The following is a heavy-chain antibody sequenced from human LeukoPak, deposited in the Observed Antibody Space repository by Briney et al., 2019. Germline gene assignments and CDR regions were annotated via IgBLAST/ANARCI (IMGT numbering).Heavy chain of an antibody. J-gene: IGHJ6*04. CDR2: IYHSGST. D-gene: IGHD3-10*01. CDR1: GYSISSGYY. CDR3: ARLYGSGSVDV. V-gene: IGHV4-38-2*02. Sequence: PSETLSLTCTVSGYSISSGYYWGWIRQPPGKGLEWIGSIYHSGSTYYNPSLKSRVTISVDTSKNQFSLKLSSVTAADTAVSYCARLYGSGSVDVWGKGTTVTVSS.